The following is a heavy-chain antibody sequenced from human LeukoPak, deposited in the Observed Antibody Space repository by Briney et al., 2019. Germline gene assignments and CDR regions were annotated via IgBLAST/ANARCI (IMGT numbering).Heavy chain of an antibody. V-gene: IGHV1-18*01. CDR1: GYTFTSYG. Sequence: ASVKVSCKASGYTFTSYGISWVRQAPGQGLEWMGWIRAYNGNTNYAQKLQGRVTMTTDTSTSTAYMELRSPRSDDTAIYYCARDVEMYYDSSAYGDYWGQGTLVTVSS. D-gene: IGHD3-22*01. CDR3: ARDVEMYYDSSAYGDY. CDR2: IRAYNGNT. J-gene: IGHJ4*02.